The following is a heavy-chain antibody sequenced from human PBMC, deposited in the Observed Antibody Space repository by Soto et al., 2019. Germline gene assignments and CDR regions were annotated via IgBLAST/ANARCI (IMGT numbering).Heavy chain of an antibody. D-gene: IGHD3-9*01. V-gene: IGHV3-23*01. J-gene: IGHJ4*02. CDR1: VFTFANSA. CDR2: ISFSGGAT. CDR3: ARVATCYYPYYFES. Sequence: VGSLRLSCSSSVFTFANSAMNCVRHSPGKWLEWVSGISFSGGATYYRDSVKGRFTISRDNSRNTVSLQMNSLRAEDTAIYYCARVATCYYPYYFESWGPGALVNVSS.